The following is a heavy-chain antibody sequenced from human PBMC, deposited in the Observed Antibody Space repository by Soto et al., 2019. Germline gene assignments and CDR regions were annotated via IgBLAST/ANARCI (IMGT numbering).Heavy chain of an antibody. CDR2: ISSSSSYI. Sequence: EVQLVESGGGLVKPGGSLRLSCAGSGFTFSSYSMNWVRQAPGKGLEWVSSISSSSSYIYYADSVKGRFTISRDNAKNALYQQMNSLRAEDTAVYYCARGRWAGGTDSVQYYGMSGWGQWTTVTVSS. D-gene: IGHD6-13*01. CDR3: ARGRWAGGTDSVQYYGMSG. CDR1: GFTFSSYS. V-gene: IGHV3-21*01. J-gene: IGHJ6*02.